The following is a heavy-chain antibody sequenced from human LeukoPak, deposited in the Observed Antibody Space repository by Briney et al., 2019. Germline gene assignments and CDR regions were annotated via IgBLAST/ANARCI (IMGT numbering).Heavy chain of an antibody. CDR2: ISAYNGNT. J-gene: IGHJ3*02. CDR3: ARLPDYYYDSSGYSPDAFDI. CDR1: GYTFTSYS. D-gene: IGHD3-22*01. V-gene: IGHV1-18*01. Sequence: GASVKVSCKASGYTFTSYSISWVRQAPGQGLEWMGWISAYNGNTNYAQKLQGRVTMTTDTSTSTAYMELRSLRSDDTAVYYCARLPDYYYDSSGYSPDAFDIWGQGTMVTVSS.